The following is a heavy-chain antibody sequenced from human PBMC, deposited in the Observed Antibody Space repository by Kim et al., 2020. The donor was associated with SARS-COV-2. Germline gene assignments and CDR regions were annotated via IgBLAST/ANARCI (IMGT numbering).Heavy chain of an antibody. J-gene: IGHJ3*02. CDR2: ISYDGSNK. D-gene: IGHD1-26*01. V-gene: IGHV3-30-3*01. Sequence: GGSLILSCAASGFTFSSYAMHWVRQAPGKGLEWVAVISYDGSNKYYADSVKGRFTISRDNSKNTLYLQMNSLRAEDTAVYYCARARSGSYLDAFDIWGQGTMVTVSS. CDR3: ARARSGSYLDAFDI. CDR1: GFTFSSYA.